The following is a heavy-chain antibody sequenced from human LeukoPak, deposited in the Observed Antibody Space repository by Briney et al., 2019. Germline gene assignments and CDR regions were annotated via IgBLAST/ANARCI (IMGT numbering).Heavy chain of an antibody. CDR3: ARGPAWDY. CDR2: INPDATST. J-gene: IGHJ4*02. Sequence: PGGSLRLSCAASGFTVSSNYMSWVRQAPGKGLVWVGRINPDATSTSYVDSVKGRFTISRDNAKNTLYLHMHSLREVDTAFYFCARGPAWDYWGQGTLVTVSS. V-gene: IGHV3-74*01. CDR1: GFTVSSNY.